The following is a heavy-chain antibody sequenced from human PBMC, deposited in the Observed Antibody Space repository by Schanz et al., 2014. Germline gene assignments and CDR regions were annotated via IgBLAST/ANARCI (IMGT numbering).Heavy chain of an antibody. D-gene: IGHD4-17*01. Sequence: QVQLVESGGGVVPPGRSLRLSCAVSGFTFTDYSMHWVRQSPGKGLEWVAVIGYDGSHKFYADSVKGRFTISRDNSMXXXYLQIDSLRPAXXXXXXCARDLEPRWSVTPFSYWGQGTLFSVSS. J-gene: IGHJ4*02. CDR2: IGYDGSHK. CDR3: ARDLEPRWSVTPFSY. V-gene: IGHV3-30*04. CDR1: GFTFTDYS.